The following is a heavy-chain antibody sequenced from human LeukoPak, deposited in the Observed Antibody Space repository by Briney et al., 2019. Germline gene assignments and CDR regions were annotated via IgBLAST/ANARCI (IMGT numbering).Heavy chain of an antibody. D-gene: IGHD1-26*01. CDR1: GYTFTGYY. CDR2: INSNSGGT. Sequence: GASVKVSCKASGYTFTGYYMHWVRQAPGQGLEWMGWINSNSGGTNYAQKFQGRVTMTRDTSISTAYMELSRLRSDDTAVYYCATDQPYTGIVGAALGAFDIWGQGTMVTVSS. CDR3: ATDQPYTGIVGAALGAFDI. V-gene: IGHV1-2*02. J-gene: IGHJ3*02.